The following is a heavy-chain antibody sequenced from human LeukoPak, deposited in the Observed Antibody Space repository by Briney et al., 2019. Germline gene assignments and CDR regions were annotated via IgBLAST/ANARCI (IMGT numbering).Heavy chain of an antibody. CDR2: INPSNGDT. J-gene: IGHJ6*02. CDR1: GYTFTGSR. Sequence: VSVKVSCKASGYTFTGSRMQWARQAPGQGLEWMGWINPSNGDTSSEQKFQGRVTMTRDTSISTVYMELSRLTSDDTAVYYCARSWYGMDVWGQGTTVIVSS. CDR3: ARSWYGMDV. V-gene: IGHV1-2*02. D-gene: IGHD6-13*01.